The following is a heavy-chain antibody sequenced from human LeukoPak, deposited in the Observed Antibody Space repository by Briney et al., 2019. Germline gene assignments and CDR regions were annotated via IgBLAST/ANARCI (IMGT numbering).Heavy chain of an antibody. CDR1: GFTVSSNY. Sequence: GGSRRLSCAASGFTVSSNYMSWVRQAPGKGVVWVSVIYSGGSTYYADSVKGRFTISRDNSKNTLYLQMNSLRAEDTAVYYCAREPYCDSSGPFGGFDYWGQGTLVTVSS. CDR3: AREPYCDSSGPFGGFDY. CDR2: IYSGGST. D-gene: IGHD3-22*01. J-gene: IGHJ4*02. V-gene: IGHV3-66*01.